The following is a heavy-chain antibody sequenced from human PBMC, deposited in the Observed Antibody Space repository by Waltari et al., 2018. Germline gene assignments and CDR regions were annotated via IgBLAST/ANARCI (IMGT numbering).Heavy chain of an antibody. Sequence: QVQLQQWGAGLLKPSETLSITCAVYGGSFSGYYWSWIRQPPGKGLEWIGKIQHSGSTNHNPSLKTRVTISVDTSKNQFSLKLSSVTAADTAVYYCARGQLIWGIPLDYWGQGTLVTVSS. J-gene: IGHJ4*02. V-gene: IGHV4-34*01. CDR1: GGSFSGYY. CDR2: IQHSGST. CDR3: ARGQLIWGIPLDY. D-gene: IGHD3-16*01.